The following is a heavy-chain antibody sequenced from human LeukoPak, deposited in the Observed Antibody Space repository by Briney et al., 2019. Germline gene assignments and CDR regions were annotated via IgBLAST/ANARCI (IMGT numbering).Heavy chain of an antibody. D-gene: IGHD2-2*01. CDR3: ARGTYCSSTSCLDY. Sequence: GGSLRLSXAATGFTFSSYSMNWVSQAPGKGLEWISYISSSSSTIYYADSVKGRFTISRDNAKNSLYLQMNSLRAEDTAVYYCARGTYCSSTSCLDYWGQGTLVTVSS. J-gene: IGHJ4*02. V-gene: IGHV3-48*01. CDR1: GFTFSSYS. CDR2: ISSSSSTI.